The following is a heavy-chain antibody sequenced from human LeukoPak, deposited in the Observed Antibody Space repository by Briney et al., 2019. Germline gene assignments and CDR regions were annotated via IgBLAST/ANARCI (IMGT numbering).Heavy chain of an antibody. CDR1: GFTVSSNY. V-gene: IGHV3-66*01. J-gene: IGHJ1*01. CDR3: ASIPVVVAARYFQH. D-gene: IGHD2-15*01. Sequence: GGSLRLSCAASGFTVSSNYMSWVRQAPGKGLEWVSVIYSGGSTYYADSVKGRFTISRDNSKNTLYLQMNSLRAEDTAVYYCASIPVVVAARYFQHWGQGTLVTGSS. CDR2: IYSGGST.